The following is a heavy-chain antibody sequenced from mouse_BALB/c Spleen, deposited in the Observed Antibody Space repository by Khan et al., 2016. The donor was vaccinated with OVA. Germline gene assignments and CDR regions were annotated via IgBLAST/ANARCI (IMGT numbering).Heavy chain of an antibody. CDR3: ASDYWCAY. CDR1: GFTFSNYG. Sequence: EVELVESGGGLVKPGGSLKLSCAASGFTFSNYGVSWVRPTPEKRLEWVASISSGDTTYYPDSVKGRFTISRDNARNILYLQMSSLRSEDTAMYYCASDYWCAYWGQGTLVTVSA. CDR2: ISSGDTT. V-gene: IGHV5-6-5*01. D-gene: IGHD2-13*01. J-gene: IGHJ3*01.